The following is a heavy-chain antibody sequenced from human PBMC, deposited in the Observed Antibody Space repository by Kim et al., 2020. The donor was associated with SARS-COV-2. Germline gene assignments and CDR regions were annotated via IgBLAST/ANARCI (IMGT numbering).Heavy chain of an antibody. CDR3: ARVGMGARSPYWYFDL. CDR1: GYTFSGHY. CDR2: FNPNSENT. J-gene: IGHJ2*01. D-gene: IGHD3-16*01. Sequence: ASVKVSCKASGYTFSGHYMHWVRQAPGQGLEWMGWFNPNSENTDSAPKFQGRLKMTKDTSIDTAYMELSGLQANDTAIYYCARVGMGARSPYWYFDLWGR. V-gene: IGHV1-2*02.